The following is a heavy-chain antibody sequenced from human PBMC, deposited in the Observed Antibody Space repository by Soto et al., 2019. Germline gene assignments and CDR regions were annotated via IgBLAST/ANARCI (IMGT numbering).Heavy chain of an antibody. D-gene: IGHD6-19*01. J-gene: IGHJ5*02. CDR3: AREGSCSPYNWFDP. V-gene: IGHV4-31*03. Sequence: PSETLSLTCTVSGGSISSGGYYWSWIRQHPGKGLEWIGYIYYSGSTYYNPSLKSRVTISVDTSKNQFSLKLSSVTAADTAVYYCAREGSCSPYNWFDPWGQGTLVTVSS. CDR2: IYYSGST. CDR1: GGSISSGGYY.